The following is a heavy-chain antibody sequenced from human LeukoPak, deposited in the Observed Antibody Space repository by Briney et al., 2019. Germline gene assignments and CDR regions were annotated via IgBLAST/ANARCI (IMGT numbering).Heavy chain of an antibody. V-gene: IGHV4-30-2*01. J-gene: IGHJ4*02. D-gene: IGHD3-3*01. Sequence: LRLSCAASGFTVSSNYMSWIRQPPGKGLEWIGYIYHSGSTYYNPSLKSRVTISVDRSKNQFSLKLSSVTAADTAVYYCARGTYYDFWSGYYYFDYWGQGTLVTVSS. CDR2: IYHSGST. CDR3: ARGTYYDFWSGYYYFDY. CDR1: GFTVSSNY.